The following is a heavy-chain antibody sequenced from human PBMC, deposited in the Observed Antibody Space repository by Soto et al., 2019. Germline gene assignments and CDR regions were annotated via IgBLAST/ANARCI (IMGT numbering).Heavy chain of an antibody. D-gene: IGHD2-15*01. CDR1: GYTFTRFG. Sequence: QVQLVQYGGEVKKPGAAVNVSSKASGYTFTRFGIDWVRQAPGQGLEWMGWISAYSGNTEYPQKLQGRVTMTIDTSTSTTYIELRSLISDDTVVYYCARAYCSGGTCYLDYWRQGALVTVSS. J-gene: IGHJ4*02. CDR2: ISAYSGNT. CDR3: ARAYCSGGTCYLDY. V-gene: IGHV1-18*01.